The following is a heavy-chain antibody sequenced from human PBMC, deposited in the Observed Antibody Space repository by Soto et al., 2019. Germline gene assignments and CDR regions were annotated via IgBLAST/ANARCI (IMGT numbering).Heavy chain of an antibody. V-gene: IGHV4-30-2*01. CDR1: GGSISSGGYS. CDR2: IYHSGST. CDR3: ARAGGLGAVAADY. Sequence: QLQLQESGSGLVKPSQTLSLTCAVSGGSISSGGYSWSWIRQPPGKGLEWIGYIYHSGSTYYNPSLRSRVHXTXAXXNNQFSLTQRSVTAADTAVYDCARAGGLGAVAADYGGQGTPVTDSS. D-gene: IGHD6-19*01. J-gene: IGHJ4*02.